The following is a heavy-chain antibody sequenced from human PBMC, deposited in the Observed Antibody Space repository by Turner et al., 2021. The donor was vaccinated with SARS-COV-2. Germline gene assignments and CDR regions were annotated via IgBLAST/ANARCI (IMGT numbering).Heavy chain of an antibody. V-gene: IGHV4-34*01. CDR2: IYHSGST. J-gene: IGHJ5*02. CDR1: GRSFSGYY. CDR3: ARSWGGILTGYSFDP. D-gene: IGHD3-9*01. Sequence: QLQLQESGPGLVKPSETLSPPCAVDGRSFSGYYWSWIRQPPGKGLEWIGEIYHSGSTNYNPSLKSRVTISVDTSKNQFSLKLSSVTAADTAVYYCARSWGGILTGYSFDPWGQGTLVTVSS.